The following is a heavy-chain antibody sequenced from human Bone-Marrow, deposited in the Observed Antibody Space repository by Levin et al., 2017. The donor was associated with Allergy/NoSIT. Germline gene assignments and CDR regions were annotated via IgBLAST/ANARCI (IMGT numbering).Heavy chain of an antibody. CDR1: GFSLSTSGVG. J-gene: IGHJ6*03. D-gene: IGHD3-10*01. CDR3: AHLIGELLTSGYYYDYYMDV. Sequence: SGPTLVKPTQTLTLTCTFSGFSLSTSGVGVGWIRQPPGKALEWLALIYWDDDKRYSPSLKSRLTITKDTSKNQVVLTMTNMDPVDTATYYCAHLIGELLTSGYYYDYYMDVWGKGTTVTVSS. CDR2: IYWDDDK. V-gene: IGHV2-5*02.